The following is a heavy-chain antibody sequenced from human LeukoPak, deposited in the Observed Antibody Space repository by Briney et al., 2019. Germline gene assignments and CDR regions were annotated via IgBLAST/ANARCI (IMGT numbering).Heavy chain of an antibody. V-gene: IGHV3-43*01. J-gene: IGHJ4*02. CDR1: GFTFSDYT. Sequence: GGSLRLSCAASGFTFSDYTMHWVRHAPGKGLEWVSLISWVGGCTYYADSVKGRFTISRDNSKNSLYLQMNSLRTEDTALYYCAKDEEGVILHWGQGTLVTVSS. CDR2: ISWVGGCT. CDR3: AKDEEGVILH. D-gene: IGHD3-16*01.